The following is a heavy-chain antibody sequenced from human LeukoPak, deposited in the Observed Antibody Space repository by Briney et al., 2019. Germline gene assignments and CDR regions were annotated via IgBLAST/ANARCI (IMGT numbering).Heavy chain of an antibody. CDR3: ARDQGASSKVRPLDY. V-gene: IGHV1-3*01. D-gene: IGHD3-16*01. J-gene: IGHJ4*02. CDR2: INAGNGNT. CDR1: EYTFTDYA. Sequence: GASVKVSCTASEYTFTDYAINWVRQAPGQRLEWMGWINAGNGNTRYSQRFQGRVTITRDTSASTAYMELSSLRSEDTAVYYCARDQGASSKVRPLDYWGQGTLVTVSS.